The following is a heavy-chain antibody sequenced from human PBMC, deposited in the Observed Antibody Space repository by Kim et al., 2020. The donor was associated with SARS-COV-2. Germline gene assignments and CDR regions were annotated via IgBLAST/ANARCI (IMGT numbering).Heavy chain of an antibody. CDR1: GFTFSSYE. CDR2: ISSSGSTI. CDR3: ARAKFDWLLYSYGMDV. J-gene: IGHJ6*02. V-gene: IGHV3-48*03. D-gene: IGHD3-9*01. Sequence: SLRLSCAASGFTFSSYEMNWVRQAPGKGLEWVSYISSSGSTIYYADSVKGRFTISRDNAKNSLYLQMNSLRAEDTAVYYCARAKFDWLLYSYGMDVWGQGTTVTVSS.